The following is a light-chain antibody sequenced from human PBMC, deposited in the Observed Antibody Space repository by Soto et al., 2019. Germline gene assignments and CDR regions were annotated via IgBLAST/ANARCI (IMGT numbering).Light chain of an antibody. V-gene: IGKV1-5*01. Sequence: DIQLTQSPSTLSSSLGDSVTITCRASQNVTTSMAWYQHKPGRAPKXLIFDVSNLESGVPSRFSGGGSGTDFTLTISSLHSDDFATYYCQQYDYSRTFGRGTKVDIK. CDR3: QQYDYSRT. CDR2: DVS. J-gene: IGKJ1*01. CDR1: QNVTTS.